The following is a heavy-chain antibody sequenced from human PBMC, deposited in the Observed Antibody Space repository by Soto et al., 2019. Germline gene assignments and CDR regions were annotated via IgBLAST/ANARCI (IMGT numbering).Heavy chain of an antibody. CDR3: AKLVGATHIMDY. D-gene: IGHD1-26*01. CDR1: GFTFSSYA. Sequence: GESLKISCAASGFTFSSYAMSWVRQAPGKGLEWVSAISGSGGSTYYADSVKGRFTISRDNSKNTLYLQMNSLRAEDTAVYYCAKLVGATHIMDYWGQGTLVTVSS. J-gene: IGHJ4*02. CDR2: ISGSGGST. V-gene: IGHV3-23*01.